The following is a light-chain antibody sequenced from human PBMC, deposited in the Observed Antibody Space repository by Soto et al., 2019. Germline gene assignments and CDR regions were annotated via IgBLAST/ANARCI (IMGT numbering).Light chain of an antibody. V-gene: IGKV1-5*01. CDR1: QSISKR. CDR3: QQYNNYFRT. CDR2: DAS. J-gene: IGKJ1*01. Sequence: DIQMTQSPSTLSASVGDRVTITCRASQSISKRLAWYQQKPGKAPRALIYDASGLESGVPSRFSGGGSGAEFTLTISSLQPDDSATYYCQQYNNYFRTFGQVTTVEVK.